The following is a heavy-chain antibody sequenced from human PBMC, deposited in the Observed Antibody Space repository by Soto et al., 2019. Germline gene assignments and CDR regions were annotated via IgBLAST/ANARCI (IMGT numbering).Heavy chain of an antibody. D-gene: IGHD5-18*01. CDR3: AADRGYSYGYFDY. V-gene: IGHV4-31*03. CDR2: IYYSGST. J-gene: IGHJ4*02. Sequence: PSETLSLTCTVSGGSISSGGYYWSWIHQHPGKGLEWIGYIYYSGSTYYNPSLKSRVTISVDTSKNQLSLKLSSVTAADTAIYYCAADRGYSYGYFDYWGQGTLVTVSS. CDR1: GGSISSGGYY.